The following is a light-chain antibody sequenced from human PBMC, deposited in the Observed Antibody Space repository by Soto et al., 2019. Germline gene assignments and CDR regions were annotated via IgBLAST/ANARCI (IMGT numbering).Light chain of an antibody. CDR1: RSVLYNSNNKNY. CDR3: QQYYTSPWT. CDR2: WAS. J-gene: IGKJ1*01. Sequence: DIVMTQSPDSLAVSLGERATINCKSSRSVLYNSNNKNYLAWYQQKPGQSPELLIYWASTRKSGVPDRFSGSGSGPDFTLSISSLQAEDVAVYYCQQYYTSPWTFGPGTKVEIK. V-gene: IGKV4-1*01.